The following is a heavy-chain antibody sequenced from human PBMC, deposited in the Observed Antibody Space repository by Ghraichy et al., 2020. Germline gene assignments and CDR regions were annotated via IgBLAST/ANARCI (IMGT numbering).Heavy chain of an antibody. CDR1: GFTFSDYY. J-gene: IGHJ4*02. CDR2: ISSSSSYT. CDR3: ARDSTGTERSFDY. Sequence: GGSLRLSCAASGFTFSDYYMSWIRQAPGKGLEWVSYISSSSSYTNYADSVKGRFTISRDNAKNSLYLQMNSLRAEDTAVYYCARDSTGTERSFDYWGQGTLVTVSS. D-gene: IGHD1-7*01. V-gene: IGHV3-11*06.